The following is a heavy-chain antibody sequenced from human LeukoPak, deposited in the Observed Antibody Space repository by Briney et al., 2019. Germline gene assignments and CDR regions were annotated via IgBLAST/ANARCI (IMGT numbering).Heavy chain of an antibody. CDR1: GFTFSSYA. V-gene: IGHV3-21*01. J-gene: IGHJ4*02. CDR2: ISSSSSYI. Sequence: GGSLRLSCAASGFTFSSYAMSWVRQAPGKGLEWVSSISSSSSYIYYADSVKGRFTISRDNAKNSLYLQMNSLRAEDTAVYYCARRTGSGSYYNVDYWGQGTLVTVSS. D-gene: IGHD3-10*01. CDR3: ARRTGSGSYYNVDY.